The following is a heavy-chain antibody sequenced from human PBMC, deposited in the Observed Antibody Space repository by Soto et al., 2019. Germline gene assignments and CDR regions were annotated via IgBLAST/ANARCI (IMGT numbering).Heavy chain of an antibody. CDR3: ARDKITGLFDY. CDR1: GASIRSNNW. V-gene: IGHV4-4*02. CDR2: IFHSGST. J-gene: IGHJ4*02. Sequence: SETLSLTCAVSGASIRSNNWWSWVRQPPGKGLEWIGEIFHSGSTNYNPSLKTRLTISVDKSKNQFSLKLTSVTAADTAVYYCARDKITGLFDYWGQGTLVTVSS. D-gene: IGHD2-8*02.